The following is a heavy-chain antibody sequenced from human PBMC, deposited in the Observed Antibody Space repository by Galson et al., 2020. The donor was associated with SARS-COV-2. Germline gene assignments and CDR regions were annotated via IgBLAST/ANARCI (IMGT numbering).Heavy chain of an antibody. V-gene: IGHV3-30*18. CDR2: ISYDGSNK. CDR3: AKDTRYYDFWSGYLTPSAYYYYYGMDV. CDR1: GFTFSSYG. J-gene: IGHJ6*02. D-gene: IGHD3-3*01. Sequence: TGGSLRLSCAASGFTFSSYGMHWVRQAPGKGLEWVAVISYDGSNKYYADSVKGRFTIPRDNSKNTLYLQMNSLRAEDTAVYYCAKDTRYYDFWSGYLTPSAYYYYYGMDVWGQGTTVTVSS.